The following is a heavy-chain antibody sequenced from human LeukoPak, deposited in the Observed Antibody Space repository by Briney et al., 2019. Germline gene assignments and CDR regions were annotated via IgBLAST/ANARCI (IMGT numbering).Heavy chain of an antibody. CDR3: AKLRITMIGGV. Sequence: GGSLRLSCAASGFIFDVYGIRWVRQVPGEGLEWVSGINWNGRSIVYADSGKGRFTISRDNAKNSLYLQMSSLRGEDAAVYYCAKLRITMIGGVWGKGTTVTISS. V-gene: IGHV3-20*04. CDR2: INWNGRSI. D-gene: IGHD3-10*02. J-gene: IGHJ6*04. CDR1: GFIFDVYG.